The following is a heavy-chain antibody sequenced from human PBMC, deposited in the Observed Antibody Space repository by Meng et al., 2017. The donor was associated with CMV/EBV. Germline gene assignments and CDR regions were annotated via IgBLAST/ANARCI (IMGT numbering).Heavy chain of an antibody. J-gene: IGHJ3*02. D-gene: IGHD4/OR15-4a*01. CDR1: GFTFSSYA. CDR2: ISGSGGST. V-gene: IGHV3-23*01. CDR3: AKTSGANLVGAFDI. Sequence: GESLKISCAASGFTFSSYAMSWVRQAPGKGLEWVSAISGSGGSTYYADSVKGRFTISRDNSKNTLYPQMNSLRAEDTAVYYCAKTSGANLVGAFDIWGQGTMVTVSS.